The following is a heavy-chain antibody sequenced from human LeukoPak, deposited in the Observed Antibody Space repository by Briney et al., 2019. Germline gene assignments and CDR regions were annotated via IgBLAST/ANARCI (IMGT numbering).Heavy chain of an antibody. D-gene: IGHD5-18*01. CDR2: VYYSGST. J-gene: IGHJ4*02. CDR1: CGSTSSYY. Sequence: PSETLSLPCRVSCGSTSSYYWSWLRQSPGKGLEWLGYVYYSGSTNYNPSLKGRLTISLDTSRTQFSLELSSVTAADTAVYYCATHLRAYTYGPFDSWGQGTLVTVSS. V-gene: IGHV4-59*08. CDR3: ATHLRAYTYGPFDS.